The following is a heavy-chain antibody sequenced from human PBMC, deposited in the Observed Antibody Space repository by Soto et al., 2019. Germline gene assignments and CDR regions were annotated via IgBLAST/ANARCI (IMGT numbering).Heavy chain of an antibody. J-gene: IGHJ4*02. V-gene: IGHV3-23*01. CDR2: FSSGGGGT. D-gene: IGHD2-15*01. Sequence: PGGSLGLSFTASGFTFSNYAMSWVRQAPGKGLEWVSTFSSGGGGTYYADSVKGRFTISRDNSKNTLSLQMNSLRAEDTAVYYCTKANRYCSGANCFTFDYWGLGTLVTVSS. CDR1: GFTFSNYA. CDR3: TKANRYCSGANCFTFDY.